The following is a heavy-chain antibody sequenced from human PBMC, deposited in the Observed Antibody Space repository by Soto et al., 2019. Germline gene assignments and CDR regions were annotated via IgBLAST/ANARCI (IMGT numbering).Heavy chain of an antibody. CDR3: AREGTYYDSSGYYYGY. CDR1: GFTFSSYS. J-gene: IGHJ4*02. V-gene: IGHV3-21*01. CDR2: ISSSSSYI. D-gene: IGHD3-22*01. Sequence: GGSLRLSCAASGFTFSSYSMNWVRQAPGKGLEWVSSISSSSSYIYYADSVKGRFTISRDNAKNSPYLQMNSLRAEDTAVYYCAREGTYYDSSGYYYGYWGQGTLVTVSS.